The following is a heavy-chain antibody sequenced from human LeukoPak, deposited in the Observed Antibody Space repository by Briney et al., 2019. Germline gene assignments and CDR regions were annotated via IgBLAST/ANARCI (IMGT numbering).Heavy chain of an antibody. Sequence: GAAPQTPSRSPGYRFTTCWNAWGRPLAGKGLEWMGVIYHDDSDTSYSPSFKGQVTISADKSNSPAYLQLSSLQAADRAVYYCARLILGGRVPAGCYGVDVWG. D-gene: IGHD2-21*01. J-gene: IGHJ6*02. CDR1: GYRFTTCW. V-gene: IGHV5-51*01. CDR2: IYHDDSDT. CDR3: ARLILGGRVPAGCYGVDV.